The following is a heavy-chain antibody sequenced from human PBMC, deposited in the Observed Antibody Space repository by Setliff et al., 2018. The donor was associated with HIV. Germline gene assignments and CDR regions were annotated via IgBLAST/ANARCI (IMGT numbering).Heavy chain of an antibody. D-gene: IGHD3-9*01. CDR3: TTDGLSYYNFLVGYYKFDY. CDR2: IYGGGTT. CDR1: GFTVSSNH. Sequence: GGSLRLSCEASGFTVSSNHMSWVRQAPGKGLEWVAVIYGGGTTHYADSVKGRFTISRDNSKNSLYLQMNRLKTEDTAVYYCTTDGLSYYNFLVGYYKFDYWGQGTLVTVSS. V-gene: IGHV3-53*01. J-gene: IGHJ4*02.